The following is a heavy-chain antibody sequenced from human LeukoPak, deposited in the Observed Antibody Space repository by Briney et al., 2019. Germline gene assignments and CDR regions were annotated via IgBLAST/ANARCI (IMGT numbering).Heavy chain of an antibody. V-gene: IGHV4-4*07. D-gene: IGHD3-9*01. CDR3: ARPGRPLRYFDWLT. CDR2: IYTSGST. CDR1: GGSISSYY. Sequence: PSETLSLTCTVSGGSISSYYWSWIRQPAGKGLEWIGRIYTSGSTNYNPSLKSRVTMSVDTSKNQFSLKLSSVTAADTAVYYCARPGRPLRYFDWLTWGQGTLVTVSS. J-gene: IGHJ5*02.